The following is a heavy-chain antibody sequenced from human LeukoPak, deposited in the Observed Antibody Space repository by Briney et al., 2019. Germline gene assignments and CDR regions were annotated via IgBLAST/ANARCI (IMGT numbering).Heavy chain of an antibody. CDR2: MNPNSGNT. Sequence: ASVKVSCKASGYTFTSYDINWVRQATGRGLEWMGWMNPNSGNTGYAQKFQGRVTMTRNTSISTAYMELSSLRSEDTAVYYCARTYYDFWSGLFWFDPWGQGTLVTVSS. V-gene: IGHV1-8*01. J-gene: IGHJ5*02. CDR1: GYTFTSYD. CDR3: ARTYYDFWSGLFWFDP. D-gene: IGHD3-3*01.